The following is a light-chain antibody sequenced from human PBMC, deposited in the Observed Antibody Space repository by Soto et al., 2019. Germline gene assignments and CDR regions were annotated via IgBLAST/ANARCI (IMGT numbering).Light chain of an antibody. Sequence: QSALAQPASVSGSPGQSITIACTGTSNDVGDYNYVSWYQHHPGKAPKLLIFEVSNRPSGVSYRFSGSKFGNTASLTISGLQAEDEADYFCTSYATYSTLVFGGGTKVTV. CDR1: SNDVGDYNY. CDR3: TSYATYSTLV. CDR2: EVS. V-gene: IGLV2-14*01. J-gene: IGLJ3*02.